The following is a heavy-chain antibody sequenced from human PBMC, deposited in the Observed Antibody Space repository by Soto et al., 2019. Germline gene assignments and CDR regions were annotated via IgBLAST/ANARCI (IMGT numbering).Heavy chain of an antibody. Sequence: EVQLVESGGGLVKPGGSLRLSCAASGFTFSSYSMNWVHQAPGKGLEWVSSISSSSSYIYYADSVKGRFTISRDNAKNSLYLQMNSLRAEDTAVYYCARDYDFWSGYRLWGCGMDVWGQGTTVTVSS. J-gene: IGHJ6*02. D-gene: IGHD3-3*01. CDR2: ISSSSSYI. CDR1: GFTFSSYS. V-gene: IGHV3-21*01. CDR3: ARDYDFWSGYRLWGCGMDV.